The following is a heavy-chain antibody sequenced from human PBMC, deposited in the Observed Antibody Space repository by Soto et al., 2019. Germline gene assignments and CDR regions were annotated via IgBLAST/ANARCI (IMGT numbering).Heavy chain of an antibody. V-gene: IGHV3-23*01. D-gene: IGHD3-22*01. CDR3: AKGSYYYDSSGRRYYFDY. CDR2: ISGSGGST. CDR1: GFTFSSYA. J-gene: IGHJ4*02. Sequence: PGGSLRLSCAASGFTFSSYAMSWVRQAPGKGLEWVSAISGSGGSTYYADSVKGRFTISRDNSKNTLYLQMNSLRAEDTAVYYCAKGSYYYDSSGRRYYFDYWGQGTLVTVSS.